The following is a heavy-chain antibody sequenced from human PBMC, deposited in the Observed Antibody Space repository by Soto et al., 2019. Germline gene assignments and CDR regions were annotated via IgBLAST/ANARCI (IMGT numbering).Heavy chain of an antibody. J-gene: IGHJ6*02. D-gene: IGHD4-17*01. CDR2: ISSSSSTI. V-gene: IGHV3-48*02. CDR3: ARDQIAGGYGDSLPVHYYYGMDV. Sequence: GGSLRLSCAASGFTFSSYSMNWVRQAPGKGLEWVSYISSSSSTIYYADSVKGRFTISRGNAKNSLYLQMNSLRDEDTAVYYCARDQIAGGYGDSLPVHYYYGMDVWGQGTTVTVSS. CDR1: GFTFSSYS.